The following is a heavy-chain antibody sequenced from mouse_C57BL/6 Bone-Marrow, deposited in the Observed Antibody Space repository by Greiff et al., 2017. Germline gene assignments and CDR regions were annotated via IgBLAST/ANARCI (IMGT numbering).Heavy chain of an antibody. V-gene: IGHV14-4*01. Sequence: VQLQQSGAELVRPGASVKLSCTASGFNIKDDYMHWVKQRPEQGLEWIGWIDPENGDTEYASKFPGKDTITADTSSNTAYLQLSSLTSEDTAVYYCTSFITTAELNFDYWGQGTTLTVSS. D-gene: IGHD1-1*01. J-gene: IGHJ2*01. CDR1: GFNIKDDY. CDR2: IDPENGDT. CDR3: TSFITTAELNFDY.